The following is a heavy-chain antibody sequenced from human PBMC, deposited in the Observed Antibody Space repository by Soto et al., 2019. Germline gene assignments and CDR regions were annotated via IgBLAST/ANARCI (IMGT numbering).Heavy chain of an antibody. CDR3: ARDRGYGGYDN. CDR1: GFTFRSYW. V-gene: IGHV3-74*01. Sequence: EVQLVESGGGLVQPGGSLRLSCAASGFTFRSYWMHWVRQIPGKGLVWVSRIKNDGTTTTYADSVKGRFTMSRDNAKNTLYLQMNSLRAEDTAVYYCARDRGYGGYDNWGQGTLVIVSS. J-gene: IGHJ4*02. D-gene: IGHD5-12*01. CDR2: IKNDGTTT.